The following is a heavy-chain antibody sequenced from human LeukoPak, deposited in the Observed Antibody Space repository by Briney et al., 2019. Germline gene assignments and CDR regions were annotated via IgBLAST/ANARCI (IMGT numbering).Heavy chain of an antibody. V-gene: IGHV3-9*01. D-gene: IGHD6-19*01. Sequence: GGSLRLSCAASGFTFDDYAMHWVRQAPGKGLEWVSGISWNSGSIGYADSVKGRFTISRDNAKNSLYLQMNSLRAEDTALYYCAKGPDYGAVAGQVDYWGQGTLVTVSS. CDR3: AKGPDYGAVAGQVDY. J-gene: IGHJ4*02. CDR2: ISWNSGSI. CDR1: GFTFDDYA.